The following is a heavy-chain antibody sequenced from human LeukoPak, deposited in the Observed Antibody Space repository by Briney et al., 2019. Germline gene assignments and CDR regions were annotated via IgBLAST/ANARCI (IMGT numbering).Heavy chain of an antibody. D-gene: IGHD5-18*01. CDR2: INPLSGGT. Sequence: ASVKVSRKASGYIFTDYYIHWVRQAPRQGLQRMGWINPLSGGTNYAQKFRGRVTMTRDTSIATIYMDLSSLMSDDTAVYYCARGHDNTGYNYFDYWGQGTLVTVSS. J-gene: IGHJ4*02. V-gene: IGHV1-2*02. CDR1: GYIFTDYY. CDR3: ARGHDNTGYNYFDY.